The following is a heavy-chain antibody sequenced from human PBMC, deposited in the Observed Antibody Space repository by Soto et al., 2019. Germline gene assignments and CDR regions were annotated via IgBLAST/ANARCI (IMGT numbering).Heavy chain of an antibody. CDR3: ARVGYSSTGTTFHYHGLDV. V-gene: IGHV1-46*01. Sequence: ASVKVSCKASGYNFTSHYMHWVRQAPGQGLESMGIIYPRGGTTIYAQKLQGRVTMTRDTSTHTFYMELSSLRSEDTAMYYCARVGYSSTGTTFHYHGLDVWGQGTTVTVSS. CDR1: GYNFTSHY. D-gene: IGHD3-22*01. CDR2: IYPRGGTT. J-gene: IGHJ6*02.